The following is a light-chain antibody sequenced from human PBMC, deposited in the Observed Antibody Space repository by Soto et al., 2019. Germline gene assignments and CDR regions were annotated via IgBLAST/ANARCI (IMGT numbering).Light chain of an antibody. CDR2: EVS. Sequence: QSALTQPPSASGSPGQSVTISCTGTSSDVGGYDYVSWYQQHPGKAPKLMIYEVSSRPSGVSYRFSASKSGNTASLTISGLQAEDEADYYCSSYTSNSTYVFGTGTKLTVL. CDR1: SSDVGGYDY. J-gene: IGLJ1*01. CDR3: SSYTSNSTYV. V-gene: IGLV2-14*01.